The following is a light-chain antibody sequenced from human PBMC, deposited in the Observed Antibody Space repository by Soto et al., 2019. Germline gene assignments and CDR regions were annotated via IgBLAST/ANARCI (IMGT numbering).Light chain of an antibody. J-gene: IGKJ1*01. Sequence: IKLYQSPSSLSATVGDRVTITCRASQGISSYLAWYQQKPGEAPKLLIYKASTLKSGVPSRFSGSGSGTEFTLTISSLQPDDFATYYCQHYNSYSEAFGQGTKVDI. V-gene: IGKV1-5*03. CDR1: QGISSY. CDR2: KAS. CDR3: QHYNSYSEA.